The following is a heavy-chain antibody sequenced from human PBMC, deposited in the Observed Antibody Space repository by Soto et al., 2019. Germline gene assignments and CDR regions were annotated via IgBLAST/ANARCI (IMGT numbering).Heavy chain of an antibody. D-gene: IGHD3-16*02. V-gene: IGHV1-69*10. CDR1: GGGNLRDYR. J-gene: IGHJ5*02. CDR3: ARGTNYDYIWGSYRYEWFDP. CDR2: IIPKLGSA. Sequence: SVKVSCXASGGGNLRDYRTTWVRRAPGQGLEWMGGIIPKLGSANYAQNFQGRVTVTRDTSISTAYMELRSLRSDDTAVYYCARGTNYDYIWGSYRYEWFDPWGQGTLVTVS.